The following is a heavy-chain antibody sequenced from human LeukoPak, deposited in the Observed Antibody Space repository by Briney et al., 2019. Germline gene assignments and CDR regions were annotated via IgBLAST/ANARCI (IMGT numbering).Heavy chain of an antibody. V-gene: IGHV3-9*01. CDR2: ISWNSGSI. D-gene: IGHD3-22*01. CDR1: GFTFDDYA. J-gene: IGHJ4*02. Sequence: GRSLRLSCAASGFTFDDYAMHWVRQAPGKGLEWVSGISWNSGSIGYADSVKGRFTISRDNAKNSLYLQMSSLRAEDTALYYCAKTENYDSSGYYFSPFDYWGQGTLVTVSS. CDR3: AKTENYDSSGYYFSPFDY.